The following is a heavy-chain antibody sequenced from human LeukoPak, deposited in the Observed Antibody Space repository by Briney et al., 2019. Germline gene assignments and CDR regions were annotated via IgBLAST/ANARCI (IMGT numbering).Heavy chain of an antibody. J-gene: IGHJ6*03. CDR1: GFTFSNYW. CDR3: ARAPYYYYYYMDV. CDR2: INTDGSST. Sequence: PGGSLRLSCATSGFTFSNYWMHWVRQAPGKGLVWVSRINTDGSSTSYVDSVKGRFTISRDNAKSTLYLQMNSLRAEDTAVYYCARAPYYYYYYMDVWGKGTTVTISS. V-gene: IGHV3-74*01.